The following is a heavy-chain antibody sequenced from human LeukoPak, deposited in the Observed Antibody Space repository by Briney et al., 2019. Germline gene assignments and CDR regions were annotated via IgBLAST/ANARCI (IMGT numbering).Heavy chain of an antibody. V-gene: IGHV4-34*01. J-gene: IGHJ4*02. Sequence: SETLSLTCAVYGGSFGGYYWSWIRQPPGKGLEWIGEINHSGSTNYNPSLKSRVTISVDTSKNQFSLKLSSVTAADTAVYYCARHGGVLLWFGEYLALDYWGQGTLVTVSS. CDR1: GGSFGGYY. CDR2: INHSGST. CDR3: ARHGGVLLWFGEYLALDY. D-gene: IGHD3-10*01.